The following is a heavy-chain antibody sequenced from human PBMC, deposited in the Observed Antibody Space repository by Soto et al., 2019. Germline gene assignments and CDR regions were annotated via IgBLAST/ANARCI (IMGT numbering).Heavy chain of an antibody. V-gene: IGHV4-59*01. D-gene: IGHD2-15*01. CDR2: IYYSGST. Sequence: SETLSLTCSVSGGSISNYYWSWIRQPPGKGLEWIGYIYYSGSTDYNPSLRSRVTISVDTSKNQFSLRLRSVTAADTALYYCARLSCSGGSCYHVTWFDPWGQGTLVTVSS. CDR1: GGSISNYY. J-gene: IGHJ5*02. CDR3: ARLSCSGGSCYHVTWFDP.